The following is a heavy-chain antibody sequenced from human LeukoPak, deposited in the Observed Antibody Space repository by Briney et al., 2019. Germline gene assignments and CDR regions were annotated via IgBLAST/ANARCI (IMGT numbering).Heavy chain of an antibody. J-gene: IGHJ4*02. CDR2: ISSSSSTI. CDR3: ARDRRFYYDSSGYGDY. D-gene: IGHD3-22*01. Sequence: GGSLRLSCAASGFTFSSYSMNWVRQAPGKGLEWISYISSSSSTIFYADSVKGRFTISRGNAKNSLYLQMNSLRVEDTAVYYCARDRRFYYDSSGYGDYWGQGTLVTVSS. V-gene: IGHV3-48*04. CDR1: GFTFSSYS.